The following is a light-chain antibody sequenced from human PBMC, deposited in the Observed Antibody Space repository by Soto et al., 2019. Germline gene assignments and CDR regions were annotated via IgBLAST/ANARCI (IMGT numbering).Light chain of an antibody. J-gene: IGKJ4*01. CDR3: QQCSSSPLT. CDR2: DAS. CDR1: QNIENNF. Sequence: EIVLTQSPGTLSLSPGERATLSCRASQNIENNFLAWYQQKPGQAPRLLIHDASTRATGVPDRFSGSGSGTDFTLTISRLEPEDFAVFFCQQCSSSPLTFGGGTKLELK. V-gene: IGKV3-20*01.